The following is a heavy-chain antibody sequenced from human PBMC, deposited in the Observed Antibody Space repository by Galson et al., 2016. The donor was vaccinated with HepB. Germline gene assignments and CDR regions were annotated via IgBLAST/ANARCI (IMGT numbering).Heavy chain of an antibody. Sequence: SLRLSCAASGFAFNTYAMHWVRQAPGKGLEWVAVVSYDGHDTRSADSVKGRFTISRDNSKSTLYLQMDSLRPEDTAVYYCAKTNNGNYWGWGAFDFGAQGTLVTVSS. CDR2: VSYDGHDT. CDR3: AKTNNGNYWGWGAFDF. V-gene: IGHV3-30*18. J-gene: IGHJ4*02. CDR1: GFAFNTYA. D-gene: IGHD1-26*01.